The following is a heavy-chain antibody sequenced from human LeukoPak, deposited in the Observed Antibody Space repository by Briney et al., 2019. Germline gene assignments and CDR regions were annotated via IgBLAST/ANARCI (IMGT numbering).Heavy chain of an antibody. CDR3: ARARGYSYGYHYYYYMDV. CDR2: ISAYNGNT. D-gene: IGHD5-18*01. J-gene: IGHJ6*03. CDR1: GYTFTSYG. Sequence: ASVKVSCKASGYTFTSYGISWVRQAPGQGLEWMGWISAYNGNTNYAQKLQGRVTMTTDTSTSTAYMELSRLRSDDTAVYYCARARGYSYGYHYYYYMDVWGKGTTVTVSS. V-gene: IGHV1-18*01.